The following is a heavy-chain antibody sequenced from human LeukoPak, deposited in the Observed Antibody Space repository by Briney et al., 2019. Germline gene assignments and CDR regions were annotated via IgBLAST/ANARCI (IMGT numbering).Heavy chain of an antibody. D-gene: IGHD1-14*01. CDR1: RFTFRSHA. CDR3: AKHYLNLFQNHDY. CDR2: ISGSGVRT. Sequence: GGSLRLSCAASRFTFRSHAMSWVRQAPGKGLDWASAISGSGVRTYYADSVKGRFTISRDNSKNTLYLQMNSLRGEDTAVYNCAKHYLNLFQNHDYWGQGTLVTVSS. J-gene: IGHJ4*02. V-gene: IGHV3-23*01.